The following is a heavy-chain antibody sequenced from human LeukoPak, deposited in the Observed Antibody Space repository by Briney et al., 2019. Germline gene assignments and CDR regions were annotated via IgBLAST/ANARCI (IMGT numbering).Heavy chain of an antibody. CDR2: INPRDGGT. CDR1: GYTFTNYY. D-gene: IGHD2-15*01. CDR3: ARDGNGLLAKDLEN. J-gene: IGHJ4*02. V-gene: IGHV1-2*02. Sequence: ASVTVSCTGSGYTFTNYYLHWVRQAPGQGLEWVGYINPRDGGTSSPPNFRGRVTMTTDASSSTVYMELSRLTSDDTAIYYCARDGNGLLAKDLENWGQGDLVTVSS.